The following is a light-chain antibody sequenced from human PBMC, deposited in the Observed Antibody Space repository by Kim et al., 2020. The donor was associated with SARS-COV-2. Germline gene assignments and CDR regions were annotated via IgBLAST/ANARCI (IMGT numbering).Light chain of an antibody. V-gene: IGKV1-33*01. CDR3: QQYDDLLALS. J-gene: IGKJ4*01. Sequence: DIQMTQSPSSLFASVGDRVTITCQASQDISQYLNWYQQKPGRAPKLVIYDVSNVETGVPSRFSGSGSGTHFNLTISSLQPEDFATYYCQQYDDLLALSFGGGTKVDIK. CDR2: DVS. CDR1: QDISQY.